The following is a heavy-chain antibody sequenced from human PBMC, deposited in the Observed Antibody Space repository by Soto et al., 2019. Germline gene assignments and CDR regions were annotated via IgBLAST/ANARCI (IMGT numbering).Heavy chain of an antibody. J-gene: IGHJ4*02. CDR2: ISGSGAGT. CDR3: TNVSHWGVISPIHAH. V-gene: IGHV3-23*01. Sequence: GGSLRLSCAASGFTFTNFPMSWVRKARGMGLEWVSAISGSGAGTYFADSVKGRFTIFRDNSKNTLLLQMNSLRVEDTAIYYCTNVSHWGVISPIHAHWGQGTQVTVSS. D-gene: IGHD3-16*01. CDR1: GFTFTNFP.